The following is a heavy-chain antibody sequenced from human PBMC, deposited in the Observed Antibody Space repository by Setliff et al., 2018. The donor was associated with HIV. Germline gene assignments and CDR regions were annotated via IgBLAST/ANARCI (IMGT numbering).Heavy chain of an antibody. CDR2: IYYSGST. Sequence: PSETLSLTCTVSGDSTSSSSSYWGWIRQPPGKGLEWIGSIYYSGSTYYNPSLKSRVTISVDTSKNQFSLKVTSVTAADAAVYYCARVDPYTSPRGFDSWGQGTLVTVSS. CDR1: GDSTSSSSSY. V-gene: IGHV4-39*02. CDR3: ARVDPYTSPRGFDS. D-gene: IGHD6-19*01. J-gene: IGHJ4*02.